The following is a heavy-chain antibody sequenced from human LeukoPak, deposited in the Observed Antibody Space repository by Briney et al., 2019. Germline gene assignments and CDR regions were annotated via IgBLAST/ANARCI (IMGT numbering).Heavy chain of an antibody. CDR3: ARGESKRFLEWLFFDY. CDR1: GFTFSSYS. V-gene: IGHV3-21*01. D-gene: IGHD3-3*01. CDR2: ISSSSSYI. J-gene: IGHJ4*02. Sequence: GGSLRLSXAASGFTFSSYSMNWVRQAPGKGLEWVSSISSSSSYIYYADSVKGRFTISRDNAKNPLYLQMNSLRAEDTAVYYCARGESKRFLEWLFFDYWGQGTLVTVSS.